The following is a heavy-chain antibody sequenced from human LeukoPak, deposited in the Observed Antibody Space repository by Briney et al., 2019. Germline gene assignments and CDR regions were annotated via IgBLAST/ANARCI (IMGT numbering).Heavy chain of an antibody. CDR1: GFTFSSYS. CDR3: ARDRDDSSGSLRY. D-gene: IGHD3-22*01. CDR2: ISSSSSYI. Sequence: GGSLRLSCAASGFTFSSYSMNWVRQAPGKGLEWVSSISSSSSYIYYADSVKGRFTISRDNSKNTLYLQMNSLRAEDTAVYYCARDRDDSSGSLRYWGQGTLVTVSS. J-gene: IGHJ4*02. V-gene: IGHV3-21*01.